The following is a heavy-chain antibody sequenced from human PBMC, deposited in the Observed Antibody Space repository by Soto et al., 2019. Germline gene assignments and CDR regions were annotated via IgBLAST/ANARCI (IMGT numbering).Heavy chain of an antibody. V-gene: IGHV4-59*01. CDR1: SDSISSYY. CDR3: ARGTSWQLPFDY. Sequence: QVQLQESGPGLVKPSETLSLTCTVSSDSISSYYWSWIRQPPGKRLEWIGYISYSGSTDYNPSLKSRVNISGATSKNQFSLKVSSVTAADTAVYYCARGTSWQLPFDYWGQGTLVTVSS. CDR2: ISYSGST. D-gene: IGHD6-13*01. J-gene: IGHJ4*02.